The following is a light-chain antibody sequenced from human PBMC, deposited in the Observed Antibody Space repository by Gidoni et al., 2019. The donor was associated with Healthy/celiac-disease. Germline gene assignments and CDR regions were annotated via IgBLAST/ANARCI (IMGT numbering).Light chain of an antibody. Sequence: SYELTQLPSVSVSPGQTASITCSGDKLGDKYACWYQQKPGQYPLLVIYQDSKRPSGIPERFSGSNSGNTATLTISGTQAMDEADYYCQSWDSSTGVFDGGTKLTVL. V-gene: IGLV3-1*01. CDR3: QSWDSSTGV. CDR2: QDS. CDR1: KLGDKY. J-gene: IGLJ3*02.